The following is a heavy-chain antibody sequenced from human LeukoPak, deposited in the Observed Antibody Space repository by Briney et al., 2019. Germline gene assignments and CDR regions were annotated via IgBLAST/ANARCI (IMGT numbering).Heavy chain of an antibody. CDR1: GGSFSGYY. V-gene: IGHV4-34*01. Sequence: PSETLSLTCAVYGGSFSGYYWSWIRQPPGKGLEWIGEINHSGSTNYNPSLKSRVTISVDTSKNQFSLKLSSVTAADTAVYYCARGDGIAVAGTRGAEYFQHWGQGTLVTVSS. CDR3: ARGDGIAVAGTRGAEYFQH. J-gene: IGHJ1*01. D-gene: IGHD6-19*01. CDR2: INHSGST.